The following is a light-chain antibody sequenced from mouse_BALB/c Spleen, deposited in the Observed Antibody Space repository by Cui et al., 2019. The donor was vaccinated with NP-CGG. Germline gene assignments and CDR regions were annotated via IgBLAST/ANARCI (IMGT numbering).Light chain of an antibody. CDR3: ALWYSNHWV. Sequence: QAVVTQESALTTSPGETVTLTCRPSTGAVTTRNYDNWVQEKPHHLFTGLIGGTNNRAPGVPARFSGSLIGDKAALTITGAQTEDETIYFCALWYSNHWVFGGGTKLTVL. CDR2: GTN. J-gene: IGLJ1*01. V-gene: IGLV1*01. CDR1: TGAVTTRNY.